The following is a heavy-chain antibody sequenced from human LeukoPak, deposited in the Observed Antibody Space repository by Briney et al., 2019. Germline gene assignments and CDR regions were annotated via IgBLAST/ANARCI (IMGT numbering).Heavy chain of an antibody. CDR1: GGSINSYY. Sequence: SETLSLTCTVSGGSINSYYWSWIRQPPGKGLECIGYIHYTGSTNYNPSLKSRVTISIDTSKNQFSLKLSLVTAADTAVYYCAREFHSWGQGTLVIVSS. V-gene: IGHV4-59*12. CDR3: AREFHS. CDR2: IHYTGST. J-gene: IGHJ5*01.